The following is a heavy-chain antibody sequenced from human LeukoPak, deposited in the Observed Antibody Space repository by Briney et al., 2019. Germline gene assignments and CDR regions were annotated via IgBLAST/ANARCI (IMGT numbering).Heavy chain of an antibody. Sequence: ASVKVSCKASGYTFTSYGISWVRQAPGQGLEWMGWISAYNGNTNYAQKLQGRVTMTTDTSTSTAYMELRSLRSDDTAVYYCARVMSAAGTTAFDYWGQGTLSPSPQ. V-gene: IGHV1-18*01. CDR2: ISAYNGNT. D-gene: IGHD6-13*01. J-gene: IGHJ4*02. CDR1: GYTFTSYG. CDR3: ARVMSAAGTTAFDY.